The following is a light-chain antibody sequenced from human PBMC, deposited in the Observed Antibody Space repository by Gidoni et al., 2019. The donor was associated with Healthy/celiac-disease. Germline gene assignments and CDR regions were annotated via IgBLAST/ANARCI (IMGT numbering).Light chain of an antibody. CDR3: MQALQTPPWT. CDR2: LGS. Sequence: IVMTQSPLSLTVTPGEPASISCRSSQSLLHSNGYNYLDWYLQKPGQSPQLLIYLGSNRASGVPDRFSGSGSGTDFTLKISRVEAEDVGVYYCMQALQTPPWTFXQXTKVEIK. V-gene: IGKV2-28*01. J-gene: IGKJ1*01. CDR1: QSLLHSNGYNY.